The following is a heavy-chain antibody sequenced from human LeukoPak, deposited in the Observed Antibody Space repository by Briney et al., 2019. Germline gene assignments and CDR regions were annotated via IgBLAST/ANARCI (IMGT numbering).Heavy chain of an antibody. D-gene: IGHD4-17*01. CDR1: GGSISSYY. CDR2: IYYSGST. Sequence: SETLSLTCTVSGGSISSYYWSWIRQPPGKGLEWIGYIYYSGSTNYNPSLKSRVTISADTSKNQFPLKLSSVTAADTAVYYCASAGLTTVTLPFDYWGQGTLVTVSS. V-gene: IGHV4-59*13. CDR3: ASAGLTTVTLPFDY. J-gene: IGHJ4*02.